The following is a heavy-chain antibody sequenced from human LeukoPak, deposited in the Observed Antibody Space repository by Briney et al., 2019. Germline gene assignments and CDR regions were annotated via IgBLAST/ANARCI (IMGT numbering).Heavy chain of an antibody. CDR3: ARWATMVRGVSWFDP. J-gene: IGHJ5*02. CDR1: GASISSYY. D-gene: IGHD3-10*01. V-gene: IGHV4-59*01. CDR2: IFYSGTT. Sequence: PSETLSLTCTVSGASISSYYWSWIRQPPGKGLEWIGFIFYSGTTNYNPSLKGRVTMSVDTSKNHFSLTLNSVTAADTAVYYCARWATMVRGVSWFDPWGQGTPVTVSS.